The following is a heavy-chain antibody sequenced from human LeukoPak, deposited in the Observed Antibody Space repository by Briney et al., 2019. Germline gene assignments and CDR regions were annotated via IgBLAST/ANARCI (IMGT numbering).Heavy chain of an antibody. J-gene: IGHJ4*02. CDR3: ARSRIAVADTGGGY. D-gene: IGHD6-19*01. Sequence: PGGSLRLSCAASAFTFSTYAMSWVRQAPGQGPDWVASITDTGGGTYYADSVKGRFTISRDNSKNTLYLQMNSLRAEDTAVYYCARSRIAVADTGGGYWGQGTLVTVSS. V-gene: IGHV3-23*01. CDR2: ITDTGGGT. CDR1: AFTFSTYA.